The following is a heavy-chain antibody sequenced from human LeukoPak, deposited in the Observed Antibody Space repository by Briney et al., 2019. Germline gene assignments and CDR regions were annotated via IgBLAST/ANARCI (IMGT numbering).Heavy chain of an antibody. D-gene: IGHD1-14*01. Sequence: GGSLRLSCAASGFTVGTNYMTWVRQAPGKGLEWVAAIYNSGSTYYADSVKGRFTISRDNSKNTMYLQMNSLKGEDTAVYYCARRSNPPGRIDHWGQGTLVTVSS. CDR3: ARRSNPPGRIDH. CDR2: IYNSGST. CDR1: GFTVGTNY. J-gene: IGHJ4*02. V-gene: IGHV3-66*04.